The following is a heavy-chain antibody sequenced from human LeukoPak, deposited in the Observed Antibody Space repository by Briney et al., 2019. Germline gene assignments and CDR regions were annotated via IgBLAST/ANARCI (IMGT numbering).Heavy chain of an antibody. J-gene: IGHJ6*04. Sequence: GGSLRLSCAASGFTFSSYTMNWVRQAPGKGLEWVSSITSSSSYIYYADSVKGRFTISRDNAKNSLCLQMNSLRAEDTAVYYCAELGITMIGGVWGKGTTVTISS. CDR1: GFTFSSYT. CDR2: ITSSSSYI. CDR3: AELGITMIGGV. D-gene: IGHD3-10*02. V-gene: IGHV3-21*01.